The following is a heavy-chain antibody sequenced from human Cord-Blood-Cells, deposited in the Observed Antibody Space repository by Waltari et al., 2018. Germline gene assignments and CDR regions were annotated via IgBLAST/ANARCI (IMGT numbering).Heavy chain of an antibody. D-gene: IGHD6-19*01. J-gene: IGHJ3*02. CDR2: IQYSEST. CDR1: GGSISSSSYY. CDR3: ARLVSGWDDAFDI. V-gene: IGHV4-39*01. Sequence: QLQLQESGPGLVKPSETLSLTCTVSGGSISSSSYYWGWIRQPPGKGLEWIGSIQYSESTYDNPYLKSRVTISVDTSKNQFSLKLSSVTAADTAVYYCARLVSGWDDAFDIWGQGTMVTVSS.